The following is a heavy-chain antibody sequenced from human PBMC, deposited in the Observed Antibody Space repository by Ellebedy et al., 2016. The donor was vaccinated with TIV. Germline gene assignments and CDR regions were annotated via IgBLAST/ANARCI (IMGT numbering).Heavy chain of an antibody. D-gene: IGHD6-13*01. Sequence: AASVKVSCKASGYTFTDYDINWVRQATGQGLEYLGWMKPGSGNTGYAQKFEGRVTMTRNTSTSTAYMELRSLRSDDTAIYYCARDRGGSAWYFDDWGQGTLVTVSS. V-gene: IGHV1-8*01. J-gene: IGHJ4*02. CDR3: ARDRGGSAWYFDD. CDR2: MKPGSGNT. CDR1: GYTFTDYD.